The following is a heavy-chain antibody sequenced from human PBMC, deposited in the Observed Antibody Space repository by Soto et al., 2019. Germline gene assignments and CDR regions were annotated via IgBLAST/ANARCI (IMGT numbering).Heavy chain of an antibody. J-gene: IGHJ5*02. CDR2: IIPIFTTP. D-gene: IGHD1-7*01. Sequence: ASVKVSCKTSGGTFGSYSIDWVRQAPGQGLEWMGGIIPIFTTPNYAQKFQGRATITADESTSTVYMELSSLRSDDTAIYYCARRTVTGTTFWFDPWGQGTLVTVSS. CDR3: ARRTVTGTTFWFDP. CDR1: GGTFGSYS. V-gene: IGHV1-69*13.